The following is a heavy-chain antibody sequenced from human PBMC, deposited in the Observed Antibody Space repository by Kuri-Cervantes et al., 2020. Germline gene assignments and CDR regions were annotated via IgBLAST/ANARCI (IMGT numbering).Heavy chain of an antibody. Sequence: SETLSLTCTVSGGSISSYYWNWIRQPPGKGLEWIGYIYYSGSTNYNPSLKSRVTISVDTSKDQFSLKLSSVTAADTAVYYCARKKLERLFDYWGQGTLVTVSS. J-gene: IGHJ4*02. CDR1: GGSISSYY. D-gene: IGHD1-1*01. CDR2: IYYSGST. V-gene: IGHV4-59*08. CDR3: ARKKLERLFDY.